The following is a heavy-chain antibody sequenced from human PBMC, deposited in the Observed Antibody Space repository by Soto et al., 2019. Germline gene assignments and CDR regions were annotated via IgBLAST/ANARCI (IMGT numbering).Heavy chain of an antibody. D-gene: IGHD3-10*01. J-gene: IGHJ4*01. CDR1: GFTFSNAW. CDR2: VKSKTHGETT. V-gene: IGHV3-15*01. CDR3: ATGEYYPDY. Sequence: SLRLSCAGSGFTFSNAWMNWVRQAPGKGLEWVGRVKSKTHGETTDYAAPVKGRFTISRDDSENTVFLQMNSLKTEDTAVYYCATGEYYPDYWGQGTLVTVSS.